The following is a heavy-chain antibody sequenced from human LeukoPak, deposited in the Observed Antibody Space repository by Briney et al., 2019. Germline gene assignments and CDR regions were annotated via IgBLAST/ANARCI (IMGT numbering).Heavy chain of an antibody. J-gene: IGHJ6*03. D-gene: IGHD5-18*01. V-gene: IGHV4-61*02. CDR1: GNSISSGDYY. Sequence: SQTLSLTCTVSGNSISSGDYYWSWIRQPAGKGLEWIGRIYTSGSTTYNPSLKSRVTISGDTSENQFSLRLSSVTAADTAVYYCARGSVDTAMAYYYYYYMDVWGKGTTVTVSS. CDR2: IYTSGST. CDR3: ARGSVDTAMAYYYYYYMDV.